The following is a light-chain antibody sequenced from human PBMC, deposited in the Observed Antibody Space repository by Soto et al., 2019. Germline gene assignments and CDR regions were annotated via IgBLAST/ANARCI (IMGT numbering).Light chain of an antibody. Sequence: IQMTQSPSSLSSSVGDRVTITCQASQDISNYLNWYQQKPGKAPKLLIFAASNLQSGVPSRFRGSGSVTDFTLAITGLKPEDFETYYCLQYYNFSWTFGQGTKVDIK. CDR2: AAS. V-gene: IGKV1-6*01. CDR1: QDISNY. J-gene: IGKJ1*01. CDR3: LQYYNFSWT.